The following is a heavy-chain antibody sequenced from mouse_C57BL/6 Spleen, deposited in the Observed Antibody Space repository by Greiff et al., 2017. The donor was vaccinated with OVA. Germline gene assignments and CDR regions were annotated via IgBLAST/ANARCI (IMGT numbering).Heavy chain of an antibody. CDR1: GFSFTSYG. CDR2: LWRGGNT. Sequence: QVQLQQSGPGLVQPSQCLSITCTVSGFSFTSYGVHWVRQSPGKGLEWLGVLWRGGNTDYNASFMSRPSITKDNSKSQVFFKMNSLQADDTAIYYCAKGGFLDYWGQGTTRTVSS. V-gene: IGHV2-5*01. CDR3: AKGGFLDY. J-gene: IGHJ2*01.